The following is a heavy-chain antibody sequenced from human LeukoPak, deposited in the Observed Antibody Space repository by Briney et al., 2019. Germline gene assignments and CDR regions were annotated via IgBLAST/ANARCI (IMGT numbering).Heavy chain of an antibody. CDR1: GFTFSSYA. D-gene: IGHD3-16*02. CDR3: ARDSDYVWGSYRYTAGVDY. Sequence: GGSLRLSCAASGFTFSSYAMHWVRQAPGKGLEWVSYISSSSSTIYYADSVKGRFTISRDNAKNSLYLQMNSLRDEDTAVYYCARDSDYVWGSYRYTAGVDYWGQGTLVTVSS. CDR2: ISSSSSTI. J-gene: IGHJ4*02. V-gene: IGHV3-48*02.